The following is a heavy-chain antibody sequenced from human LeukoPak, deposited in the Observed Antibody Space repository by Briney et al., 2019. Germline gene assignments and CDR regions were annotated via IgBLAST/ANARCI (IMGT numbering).Heavy chain of an antibody. Sequence: SETLSLTCTVSGASITSYYWSWIRQPPGEGLEWIGYISYSGNTNYNPSLKSRVTISVDTSKNQFSLKLSSVTAADTAVYYCARSLFYYDNSGYYYWGQGTLVTVSS. J-gene: IGHJ4*02. CDR1: GASITSYY. D-gene: IGHD3-22*01. CDR3: ARSLFYYDNSGYYY. V-gene: IGHV4-59*08. CDR2: ISYSGNT.